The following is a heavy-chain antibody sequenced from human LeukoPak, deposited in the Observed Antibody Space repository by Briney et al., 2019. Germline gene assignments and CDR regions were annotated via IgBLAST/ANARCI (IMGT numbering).Heavy chain of an antibody. CDR1: GFTVSSNY. V-gene: IGHV3-23*01. J-gene: IGHJ4*02. CDR3: AKRGESSGYYLDY. D-gene: IGHD3-22*01. Sequence: PGGSLRLSCAASGFTVSSNYMSWVRQAPGRGLEWVSGISGSGGNTYYADSVKGRFTISRDNSKNTLYLQMNSLRAEDTAVYYCAKRGESSGYYLDYWGQGTLATVSS. CDR2: ISGSGGNT.